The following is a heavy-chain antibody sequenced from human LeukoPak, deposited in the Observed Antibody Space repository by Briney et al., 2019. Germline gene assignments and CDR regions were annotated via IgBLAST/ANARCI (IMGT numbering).Heavy chain of an antibody. CDR3: ARDSGSYSDY. CDR1: GFTFSSYS. J-gene: IGHJ4*02. D-gene: IGHD1-26*01. Sequence: GGSLRLSCAASGFTFSSYSMNWVRQAPGKGLEWVSSIISSSSYIYYGDSVKGRFTISRDNAKNSLYLQMNSLRAEDTAVYYCARDSGSYSDYWGQGTLVTVSS. V-gene: IGHV3-21*01. CDR2: IISSSSYI.